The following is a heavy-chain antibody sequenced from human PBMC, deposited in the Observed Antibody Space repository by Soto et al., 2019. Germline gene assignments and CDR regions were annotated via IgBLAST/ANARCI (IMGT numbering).Heavy chain of an antibody. CDR3: AKEENSSGWYTDY. Sequence: GGSLRLSCTASGVTFSSYAMSWVRQAPGKGLEWVSAISGSGGSTYYAESVKGRFTISRDNSKNTLYLQMNSLRAEDTAVYYCAKEENSSGWYTDYWGQGTLVTVSS. D-gene: IGHD6-19*01. V-gene: IGHV3-23*01. CDR1: GVTFSSYA. J-gene: IGHJ4*02. CDR2: ISGSGGST.